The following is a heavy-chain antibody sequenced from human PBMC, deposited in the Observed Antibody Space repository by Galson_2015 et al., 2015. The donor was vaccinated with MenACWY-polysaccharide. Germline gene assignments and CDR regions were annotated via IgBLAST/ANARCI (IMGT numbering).Heavy chain of an antibody. CDR1: GFTFSSSW. J-gene: IGHJ4*02. CDR2: IRNDEISK. CDR3: ARNPSRLDIAAASN. Sequence: SLRLSCAASGFTFSSSWMHWVRQAPGKGLEWVALIRNDEISKHYIDAVKGRFTISRDNSKNTLYLQMNSLRPEDTAIYYCARNPSRLDIAAASNWGQGALVTVSS. V-gene: IGHV3-33*08. D-gene: IGHD6-13*01.